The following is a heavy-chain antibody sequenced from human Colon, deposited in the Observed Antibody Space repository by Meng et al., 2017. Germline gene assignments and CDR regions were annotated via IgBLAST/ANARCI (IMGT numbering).Heavy chain of an antibody. CDR1: VFTFSDYY. V-gene: IGHV3-11*01. Sequence: QVHLVESGGGLLKPGLSLRLSCAAAVFTFSDYYMTWIRQAPGKGLEWLSYISGSGSNVYYADSVKGRITISRDNAKNSLYLQMNSLRAEDTAVYYCARGRYRSTHWGQGTLVTVSS. CDR2: ISGSGSNV. J-gene: IGHJ4*02. CDR3: ARGRYRSTH. D-gene: IGHD2-2*02.